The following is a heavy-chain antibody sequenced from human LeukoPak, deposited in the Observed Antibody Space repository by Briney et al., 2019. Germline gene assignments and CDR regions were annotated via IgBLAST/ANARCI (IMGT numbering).Heavy chain of an antibody. CDR1: GFTVSSNY. J-gene: IGHJ4*02. V-gene: IGHV3-66*01. CDR3: ATEWYSSGWYGDY. CDR2: IYSGGST. Sequence: GGSLRLSCAASGFTVSSNYMSWVRQAPGKGLEWVSVIYSGGSTYYADSVKGRFTISRDNSKNTLYLQMNSLRAEDTAVYYYATEWYSSGWYGDYWGQGTLVTVSS. D-gene: IGHD6-19*01.